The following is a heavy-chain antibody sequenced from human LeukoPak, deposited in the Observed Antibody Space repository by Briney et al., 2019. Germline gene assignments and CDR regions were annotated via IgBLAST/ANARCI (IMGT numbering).Heavy chain of an antibody. CDR2: IWYDGSNK. V-gene: IGHV3-33*01. CDR3: ARDLGVDTATDLYYYYGMDV. J-gene: IGHJ6*02. D-gene: IGHD5-18*01. CDR1: GFTFNRYG. Sequence: GGSLRLSCAASGFTFNRYGMHWVRQAPGKGLEWVAVIWYDGSNKYYADSVKGRFTISRDNSKNTLYLQMNSLRAEDTAVYYCARDLGVDTATDLYYYYGMDVWGQGTTVTVSS.